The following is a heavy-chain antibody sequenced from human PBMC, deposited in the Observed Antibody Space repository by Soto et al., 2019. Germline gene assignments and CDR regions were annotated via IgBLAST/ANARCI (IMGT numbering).Heavy chain of an antibody. CDR2: IIPIFGTA. Sequence: GASVKVSSKASGRTFSSCAISWVRQAPGQGLEWMGGIIPIFGTANYAQKFQGRVTITADKSTSTAYMELTSLRSEDTAVYYCARDLVYCSSTSGYSGSRFYGMDVWGQGTRVTVSS. V-gene: IGHV1-69*06. D-gene: IGHD2-2*01. CDR1: GRTFSSCA. J-gene: IGHJ6*02. CDR3: ARDLVYCSSTSGYSGSRFYGMDV.